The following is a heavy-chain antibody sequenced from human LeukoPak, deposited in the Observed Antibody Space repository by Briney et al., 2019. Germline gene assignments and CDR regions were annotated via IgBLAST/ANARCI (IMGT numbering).Heavy chain of an antibody. D-gene: IGHD3-3*01. Sequence: PSETLSLTCAVYGGSFSGYYWSWIRQPPGKGLEWIGEINHSGSTNYNPSLKSRVTISVDKSKNQFSLKLSSVTAADTAVYYCARAGRSTRNWFDPWGQGTLVTVSS. J-gene: IGHJ5*02. CDR3: ARAGRSTRNWFDP. CDR2: INHSGST. V-gene: IGHV4-34*01. CDR1: GGSFSGYY.